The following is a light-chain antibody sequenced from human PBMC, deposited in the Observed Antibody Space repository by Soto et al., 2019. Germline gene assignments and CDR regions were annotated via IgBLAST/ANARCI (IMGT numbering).Light chain of an antibody. V-gene: IGKV3-20*01. J-gene: IGKJ1*01. CDR3: QRQGAT. Sequence: EIVLTQSPGTLSLSPGERATLSCRASQSVSSSDLAWYQQKPGQAPRLLIYGASSRATGIPDRFSGSGSGTDFTLTISGLEPEDSAAYYCQRQGATFGQGTKVEIK. CDR2: GAS. CDR1: QSVSSSD.